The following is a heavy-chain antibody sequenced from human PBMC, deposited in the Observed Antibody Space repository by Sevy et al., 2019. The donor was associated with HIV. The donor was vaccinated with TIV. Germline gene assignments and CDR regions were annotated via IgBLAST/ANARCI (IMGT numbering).Heavy chain of an antibody. Sequence: SETLSLTCTVSGGSISSSSYYWGWIRQPPGKGLEWIGSIYYSGSTYYNPSLKSRVTISVGTSKNQFSLKLSSVTAADTAVYYCAKPYSSSWYYFDYWGQGTLVTVSS. V-gene: IGHV4-39*01. D-gene: IGHD6-13*01. CDR3: AKPYSSSWYYFDY. CDR1: GGSISSSSYY. J-gene: IGHJ4*02. CDR2: IYYSGST.